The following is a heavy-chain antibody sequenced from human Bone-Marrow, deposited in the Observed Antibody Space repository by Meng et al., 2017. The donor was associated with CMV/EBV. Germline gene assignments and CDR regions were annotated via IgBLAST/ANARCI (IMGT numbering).Heavy chain of an antibody. CDR3: ARFPRTLENAFEL. CDR2: ISSSRTYI. D-gene: IGHD1-1*01. CDR1: DFTFRSYT. V-gene: IGHV3-21*01. Sequence: GGSLRLSCAASDFTFRSYTMSWVRQAPGKGLEWVSSISSSRTYIYYADSVKGRFTISRDHANNSLYLEMNNLRVDDTAVYYCARFPRTLENAFELCGQ. J-gene: IGHJ3*01.